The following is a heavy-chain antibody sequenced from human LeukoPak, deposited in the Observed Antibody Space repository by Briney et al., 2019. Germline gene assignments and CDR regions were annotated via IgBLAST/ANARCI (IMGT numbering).Heavy chain of an antibody. Sequence: ASVKVSCKASGYTFTSYDINWVRQATGQGLEWMGWMNPNSGNTGYAQKFQGRVTMTRNTSISTAYMELSSLRSEDTAVYYCARIRGCSYGYILGYWGQGTLVTVSS. CDR1: GYTFTSYD. J-gene: IGHJ4*02. CDR3: ARIRGCSYGYILGY. V-gene: IGHV1-8*01. CDR2: MNPNSGNT. D-gene: IGHD5-18*01.